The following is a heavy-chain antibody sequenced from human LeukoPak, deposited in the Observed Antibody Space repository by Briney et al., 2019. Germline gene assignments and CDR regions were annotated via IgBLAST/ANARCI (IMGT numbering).Heavy chain of an antibody. D-gene: IGHD1-26*01. CDR1: GYTFTSYG. V-gene: IGHV1-18*01. J-gene: IGHJ4*02. CDR2: ISAYNGNT. CDR3: AREYSGSYSYYFDY. Sequence: ASVKVSCKASGYTFTSYGISWVRQAPGQGLEWMGWISAYNGNTNYAQKLQGRVTMTTDTSTSTAYMELRSLRSDDTAVYYCAREYSGSYSYYFDYWGQGTLVTVSS.